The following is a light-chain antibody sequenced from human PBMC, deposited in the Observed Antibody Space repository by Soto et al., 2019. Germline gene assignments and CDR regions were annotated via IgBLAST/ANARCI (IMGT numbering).Light chain of an antibody. Sequence: IQLTQSPSSLSASVGDRVTITCRASEAIRSALGWYQQKPGKVPKLLIYKASTLENGVPSRFSGSGSGTEFTLTISCLQPDDFATYYCQHYNSYSQFTFGPGTKVDIK. V-gene: IGKV1-5*03. CDR3: QHYNSYSQFT. J-gene: IGKJ3*01. CDR1: EAIRSA. CDR2: KAS.